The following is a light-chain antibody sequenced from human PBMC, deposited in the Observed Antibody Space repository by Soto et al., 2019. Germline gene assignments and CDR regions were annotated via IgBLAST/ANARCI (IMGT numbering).Light chain of an antibody. V-gene: IGLV1-51*01. J-gene: IGLJ3*02. CDR1: SSNIGNNY. Sequence: QSVLTQPPSVSAAPGQKVTISCSGSSSNIGNNYVSWYQQLPGTAPKLLIYDNNQRPSGIPDRFSGSKSGTSATLGITGLQTGDEADYYCGTWASSLSAGVFGGGTKLTVL. CDR3: GTWASSLSAGV. CDR2: DNN.